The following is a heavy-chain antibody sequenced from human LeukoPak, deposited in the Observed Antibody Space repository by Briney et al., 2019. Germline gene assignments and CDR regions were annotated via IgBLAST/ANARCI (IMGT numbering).Heavy chain of an antibody. CDR3: ARDLDY. Sequence: GGSLRLSCAASKFTFITYLISWVRQAPGKGLEWVASINQDGTEKYYVDSVKGRFTISRDNAKNSLYLQMNSLRAEDTGVYYCARDLDYWGQGTLVTVSS. J-gene: IGHJ4*02. CDR2: INQDGTEK. V-gene: IGHV3-7*01. CDR1: KFTFITYL.